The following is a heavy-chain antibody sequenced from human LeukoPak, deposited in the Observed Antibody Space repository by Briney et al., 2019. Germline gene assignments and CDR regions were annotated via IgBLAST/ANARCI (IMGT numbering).Heavy chain of an antibody. CDR1: GGSFSGYY. V-gene: IGHV4-34*01. CDR3: AATMVRGVHTHFDY. J-gene: IGHJ4*02. D-gene: IGHD3-10*01. Sequence: SETLSLTCAVYGGSFSGYYWSWIRQPPGKGLEWIGEINHSGSTNYNPSLKSRVTISVDTSKNQFSLKLSSVTAADAAVYYCAATMVRGVHTHFDYWGQGTLVTVSS. CDR2: INHSGST.